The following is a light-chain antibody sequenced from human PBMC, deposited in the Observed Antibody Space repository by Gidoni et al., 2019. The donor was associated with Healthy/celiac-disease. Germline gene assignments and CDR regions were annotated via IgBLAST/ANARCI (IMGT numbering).Light chain of an antibody. CDR1: QSVSSSY. J-gene: IGKJ1*01. V-gene: IGKV3-20*01. CDR2: GAS. CDR3: QQYGSSRT. Sequence: EIVLTQSPGTLSLSPGERATRSCRASQSVSSSYLAWYQQKPGQAPRLLIYGASSRATGIPDRFSGSGSGPDFTLTISRLEPEDFAVYYCQQYGSSRTFXQXTKVEIK.